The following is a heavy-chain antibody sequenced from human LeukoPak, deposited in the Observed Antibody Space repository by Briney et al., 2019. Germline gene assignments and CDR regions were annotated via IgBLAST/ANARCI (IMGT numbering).Heavy chain of an antibody. D-gene: IGHD1-7*01. CDR3: ARSITGTDDY. Sequence: GGSLRLSCAASGFTFSSYSMNWVRQAPGKGLEWVSSISSSRSYIYYADSVKGRFTISRDNAKNSLYLQMNSLRAEDTAVYYCARSITGTDDYWGQGTLVTVSS. CDR1: GFTFSSYS. J-gene: IGHJ4*02. V-gene: IGHV3-21*01. CDR2: ISSSRSYI.